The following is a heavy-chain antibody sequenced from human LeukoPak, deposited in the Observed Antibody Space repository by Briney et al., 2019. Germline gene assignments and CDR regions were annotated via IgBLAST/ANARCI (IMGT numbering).Heavy chain of an antibody. CDR3: ARDSSSNTQQINFDY. CDR1: GGSISSSSYY. D-gene: IGHD6-13*01. V-gene: IGHV4-39*07. CDR2: IYYSGST. Sequence: SETLSLTCTVSGGSISSSSYYWGWIRQPPGKGLEWIGSIYYSGSTYYNPSLKSRVTISVDTSKNQFSLRLRSVTAADTAVYYCARDSSSNTQQINFDYWGQGTLLTVSS. J-gene: IGHJ4*02.